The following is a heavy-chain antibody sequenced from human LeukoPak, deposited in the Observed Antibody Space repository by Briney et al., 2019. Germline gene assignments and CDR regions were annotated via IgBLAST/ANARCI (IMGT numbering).Heavy chain of an antibody. D-gene: IGHD3-9*01. V-gene: IGHV4-30-2*01. CDR3: ARAVGDILTVDY. CDR2: IYHSGST. CDR1: GGSISSGGYS. J-gene: IGHJ4*02. Sequence: PSETLSLTCAVSGGSISSGGYSWSWIRQPPGKGLEWIGYIYHSGSTYYNPSLKSRVTISVDRSKNQFSLKLSSVTAADTAVYYCARAVGDILTVDYWGQGTLVTVSS.